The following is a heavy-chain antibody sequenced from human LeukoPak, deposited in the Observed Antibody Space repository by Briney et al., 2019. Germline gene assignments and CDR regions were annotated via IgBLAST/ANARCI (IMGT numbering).Heavy chain of an antibody. V-gene: IGHV4-34*12. CDR1: GGSFSGYS. CDR3: ARSMVLIAAAGKGFDY. CDR2: MIHSGST. J-gene: IGHJ4*02. D-gene: IGHD6-13*01. Sequence: SSETLSLTCAVYGGSFSGYSWSWIRQPPGKGLEWVGEMIHSGSTNYNPSLKSRVTISVDTSKNQFSLKVSSVTAADTAVYYCARSMVLIAAAGKGFDYWGQGTWSPSPQ.